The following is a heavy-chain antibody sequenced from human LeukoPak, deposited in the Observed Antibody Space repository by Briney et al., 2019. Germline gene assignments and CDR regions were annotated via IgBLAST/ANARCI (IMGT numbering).Heavy chain of an antibody. CDR2: IYYSGST. CDR3: ARGTRGSMSDY. CDR1: GGSISSGGYY. V-gene: IGHV4-31*03. D-gene: IGHD2/OR15-2a*01. J-gene: IGHJ4*02. Sequence: PSETLSLTCTVSGGSISSGGYYWSWIRQHPGKGLEWIGYIYYSGSTYYNPSLKSRVTISVDTSKNQFSLKLSSVTAADMAVYYCARGTRGSMSDYWGQGTLVTVSS.